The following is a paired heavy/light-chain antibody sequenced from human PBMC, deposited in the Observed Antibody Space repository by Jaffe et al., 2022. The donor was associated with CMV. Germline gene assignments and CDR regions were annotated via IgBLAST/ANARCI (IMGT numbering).Heavy chain of an antibody. J-gene: IGHJ5*02. D-gene: IGHD3-3*01. Sequence: QLLLQESGPGLVRPSETLSLTCSVSGASVSDSTSYWGWLRQPPGKGPEWLATFSTGASTYYNPSLKSRLTLSVDTPKNQFSLTLSSVTATDTAVYYCARRRFSFGPAGGAFDPWGQGTLVTISS. CDR3: ARRRFSFGPAGGAFDP. CDR1: GASVSDSTSY. V-gene: IGHV4-39*01. CDR2: FSTGAST.
Light chain of an antibody. J-gene: IGKJ1*01. CDR1: QGVSTH. CDR2: AVS. CDR3: QQSYRTPPS. Sequence: DIQMTQSPSSLSASVGDRVTITCLASQGVSTHLNWYQQKPGKAPKLLIYAVSTLQSGVPSRFSCSGSGTAFYLTIDSLQPDDFATYYCQQSYRTPPSFGQGTKVEIE. V-gene: IGKV1-39*01.